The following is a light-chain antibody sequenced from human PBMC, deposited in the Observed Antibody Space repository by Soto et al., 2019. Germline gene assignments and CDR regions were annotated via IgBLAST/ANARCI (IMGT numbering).Light chain of an antibody. CDR2: DAS. J-gene: IGKJ1*01. CDR1: QSIGDW. V-gene: IGKV1-5*01. Sequence: DIQMTQSPSTLAASVGDRVTITCRARQSIGDWLAWYQQKPGKAPNLLIYDASRSVSGVPSRFSGGGSGTEFTLTIISLQPDDFATYYCQQYNSYSPATFGQGTKVEIK. CDR3: QQYNSYSPAT.